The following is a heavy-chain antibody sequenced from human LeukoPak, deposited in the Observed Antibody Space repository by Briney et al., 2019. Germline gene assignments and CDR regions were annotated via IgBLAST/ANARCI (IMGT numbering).Heavy chain of an antibody. J-gene: IGHJ4*02. D-gene: IGHD1-26*01. CDR1: GFTFSTYA. V-gene: IGHV3-53*01. CDR3: TTDSRWELHFDY. CDR2: IYSAGST. Sequence: GGSLRLSCAASGFTFSTYAMTWVRQAPGKGLEWVSFIYSAGSTHYSDSVKGRFTISIDNSKNTLYLQMNSLRAEDTAVYYCTTDSRWELHFDYWGQGTLVTVSS.